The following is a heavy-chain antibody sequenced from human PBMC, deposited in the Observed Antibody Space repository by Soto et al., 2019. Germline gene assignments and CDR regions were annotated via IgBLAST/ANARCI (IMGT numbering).Heavy chain of an antibody. J-gene: IGHJ5*02. Sequence: SVKVSCKASGYIFTAYSMHWVRQAPGQGLEWMGGIIPIFGTANYAQKFQGRVTITADESTSTAYMELSSLRSEDTAVYYCARDKGITMIVAPGWFDPWGQGTLVTVSS. CDR3: ARDKGITMIVAPGWFDP. D-gene: IGHD3-22*01. CDR1: GYIFTAYS. CDR2: IIPIFGTA. V-gene: IGHV1-69*13.